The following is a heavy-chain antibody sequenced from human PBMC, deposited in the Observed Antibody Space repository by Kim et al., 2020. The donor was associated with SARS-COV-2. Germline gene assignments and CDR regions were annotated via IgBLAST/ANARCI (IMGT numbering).Heavy chain of an antibody. V-gene: IGHV4-59*08. J-gene: IGHJ4*02. CDR2: VYSTGST. D-gene: IGHD3-16*01. Sequence: SETLSLTCIVSGGSINGYYWTWIRQPPGRGLEWIGYVYSTGSTNYNPSLESRVSISLDTSKQQFSLRLTSVTASDTAVYFCARQTSHYGFDYWGQGTLVT. CDR1: GGSINGYY. CDR3: ARQTSHYGFDY.